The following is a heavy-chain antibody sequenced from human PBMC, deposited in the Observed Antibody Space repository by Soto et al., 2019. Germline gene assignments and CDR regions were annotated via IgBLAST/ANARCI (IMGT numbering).Heavy chain of an antibody. V-gene: IGHV1-69*13. CDR3: ARDHDRQQLGGNYYYMLDV. Sequence: QVQLEQSGAEVKKPGSSVKVSCKASGGTFSTSAISWVRQAPGQGLEWMGGIMPIFRTPDYAQKFQGRVTITADESTSTDYMELSGMRSGHTAVHYCARDHDRQQLGGNYYYMLDVWGQGTTVTVSS. D-gene: IGHD3-3*02. J-gene: IGHJ6*02. CDR1: GGTFSTSA. CDR2: IMPIFRTP.